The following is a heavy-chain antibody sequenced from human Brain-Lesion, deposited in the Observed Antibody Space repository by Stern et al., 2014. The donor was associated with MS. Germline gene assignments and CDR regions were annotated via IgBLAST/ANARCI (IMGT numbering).Heavy chain of an antibody. Sequence: QLVQSGAEVKKPGASVKVSCKTSGYIFTGYYIHWVRQAPGQGLEWMAWINPNTGGTKDAQKFQGRVTMSRDTSISTAYVELSSLTSDDTAVYYCARDQRGITIFGVVTDYYYLGMDVWGQGTTVTVSS. CDR3: ARDQRGITIFGVVTDYYYLGMDV. CDR2: INPNTGGT. CDR1: GYIFTGYY. J-gene: IGHJ6*02. V-gene: IGHV1-2*02. D-gene: IGHD3-3*01.